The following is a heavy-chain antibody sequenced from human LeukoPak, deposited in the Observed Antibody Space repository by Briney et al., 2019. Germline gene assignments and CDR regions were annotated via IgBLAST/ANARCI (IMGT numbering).Heavy chain of an antibody. CDR1: GFTFSSCS. Sequence: QSGGSLRLSCAASGFTFSSCSMNWVRQAPGKGLDWVSYISSSSTTIYYADSVKGRFTISRDNAKNSLYLQMNSLRAEDTAVYYCARDLSDSGATRFDFWGQGTLVTVSS. V-gene: IGHV3-48*01. CDR3: ARDLSDSGATRFDF. D-gene: IGHD4-17*01. CDR2: ISSSSTTI. J-gene: IGHJ4*02.